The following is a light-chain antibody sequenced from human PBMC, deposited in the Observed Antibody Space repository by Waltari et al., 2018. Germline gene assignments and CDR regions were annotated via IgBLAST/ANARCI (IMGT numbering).Light chain of an antibody. J-gene: IGLJ2*01. CDR1: GSNIQGRH. CDR3: ATWDDSRSF. Sequence: QSVLTQLPSVSGTPGQRLTISFSVSGSNIQGRHLYWYQKLAGSAPKLLIFENDQRPSGVPDRFSASKSGTSASLAINGLRSEDEALYYCATWDDSRSFFGGGTKLTVL. CDR2: END. V-gene: IGLV1-47*01.